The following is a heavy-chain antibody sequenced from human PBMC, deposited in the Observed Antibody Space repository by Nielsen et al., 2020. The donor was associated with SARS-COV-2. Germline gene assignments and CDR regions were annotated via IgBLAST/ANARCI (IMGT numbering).Heavy chain of an antibody. CDR1: GFIVSSKY. D-gene: IGHD5-18*01. Sequence: GGSLRLSCAASGFIVSSKYMNWVRQAPGKGLEWVSFFYSGGTTLYADSVKGRFIISRDNSRNTLYLQMNSLRVEDTAMYYCAREGDTYGVRNFDYWGQGIMVTVSS. CDR2: FYSGGTT. CDR3: AREGDTYGVRNFDY. V-gene: IGHV3-53*01. J-gene: IGHJ4*02.